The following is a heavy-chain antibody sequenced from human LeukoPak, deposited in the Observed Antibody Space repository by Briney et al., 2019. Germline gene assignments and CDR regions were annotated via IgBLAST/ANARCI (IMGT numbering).Heavy chain of an antibody. CDR3: AREARGFIAAAGTADY. CDR1: GFTFSSYS. CDR2: ISSSSSYI. Sequence: PGGSLRLSCAASGFTFSSYSMNWVRLAPGKGLEWVSSISSSSSYIYYADSVKGRFTISRDNAKNSLYLQMNSLRAEDTAVYYCAREARGFIAAAGTADYWGQGTLVTVSS. V-gene: IGHV3-21*01. D-gene: IGHD6-13*01. J-gene: IGHJ4*02.